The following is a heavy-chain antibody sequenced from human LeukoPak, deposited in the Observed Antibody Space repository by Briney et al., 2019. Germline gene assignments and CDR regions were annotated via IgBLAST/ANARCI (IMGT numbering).Heavy chain of an antibody. J-gene: IGHJ3*02. CDR2: ISNSGSTI. Sequence: GGSLRLSCAASGFTFNSYAMNWVRQAPGKGLEWVSYISNSGSTIYYADSVRGRFAISRDNAKNSLYLQMNSLRAEDTAVYYCARSPYNESYYGDAFDIWGQGTMVTVSS. CDR1: GFTFNSYA. D-gene: IGHD1-26*01. CDR3: ARSPYNESYYGDAFDI. V-gene: IGHV3-48*03.